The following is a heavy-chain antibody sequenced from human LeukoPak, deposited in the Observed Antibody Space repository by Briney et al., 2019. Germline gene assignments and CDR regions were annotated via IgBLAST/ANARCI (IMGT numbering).Heavy chain of an antibody. CDR3: ARGRGAYYYDSSGYYRPFDY. CDR1: GGPISSSSSY. D-gene: IGHD3-22*01. Sequence: SETLSLTCTVSGGPISSSSSYWGWIRQPPGKGLEWIGSIYYSGSTYYNPSLKSRVTISVDTSKSQFSLKLSSVTAADTAVYYCARGRGAYYYDSSGYYRPFDYWGQGTLVTVSS. CDR2: IYYSGST. J-gene: IGHJ4*02. V-gene: IGHV4-39*07.